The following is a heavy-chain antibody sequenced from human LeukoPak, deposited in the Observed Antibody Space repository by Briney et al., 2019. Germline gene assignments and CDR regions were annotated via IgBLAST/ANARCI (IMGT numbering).Heavy chain of an antibody. CDR3: ARSRLIRRGNWFDP. CDR2: IPHDGSNK. V-gene: IGHV3-30*04. J-gene: IGHJ5*02. CDR1: GFTFTGYA. Sequence: PGGSLRLSCVASGFTFTGYAMSWVRQAPGKGLEWVAVIPHDGSNKYYADSVKGRFTISRDNSKNTLYLQMNSLRAEDTAVYYCARSRLIRRGNWFDPWGQGTLVTVSS. D-gene: IGHD2-21*02.